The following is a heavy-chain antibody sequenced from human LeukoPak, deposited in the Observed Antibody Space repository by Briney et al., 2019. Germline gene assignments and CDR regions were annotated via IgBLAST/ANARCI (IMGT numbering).Heavy chain of an antibody. D-gene: IGHD5-12*01. CDR2: IYYSGNT. J-gene: IGHJ6*03. V-gene: IGHV4-39*07. CDR3: ARGAPPRGYSGYDFFVFGYYYYMDV. CDR1: GGSITSSSYY. Sequence: SETLSLTCTVSGGSITSSSYYWGWIRQPPGKGLEWIGSIYYSGNTYYNPSLKSRVTISVDTSKNQFSLRLSSVTAADTAVYYCARGAPPRGYSGYDFFVFGYYYYMDVWGKGTTVTVSS.